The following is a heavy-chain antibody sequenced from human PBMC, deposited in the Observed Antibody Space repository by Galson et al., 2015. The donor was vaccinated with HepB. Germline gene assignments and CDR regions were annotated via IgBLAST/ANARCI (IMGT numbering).Heavy chain of an antibody. CDR3: ARHLVGDFTLIVVDDDGFDI. D-gene: IGHD3-22*01. V-gene: IGHV4-4*08. CDR1: GGSVTDYS. CDR2: FNTSGGT. J-gene: IGHJ3*02. Sequence: SETLSLTCTVSGGSVTDYSWSWIRQPPGKGLEWLGYFNTSGGTAYNPSLKSRLTMYIDTSNNQFSPILTPVTAADAAVYYCARHLVGDFTLIVVDDDGFDIWGQGTMVSVSS.